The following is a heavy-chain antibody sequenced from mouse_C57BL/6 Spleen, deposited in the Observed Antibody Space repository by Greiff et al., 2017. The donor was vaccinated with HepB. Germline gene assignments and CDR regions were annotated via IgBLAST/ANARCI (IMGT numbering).Heavy chain of an antibody. CDR2: ISYDGSN. D-gene: IGHD3-1*01. Sequence: EVKLQESGPGLVKPSQSLSLTCSVTGYSITSGYYWNWIRQFPGNKLEWMGYISYDGSNNYNPSLKNRISITRDTSKNQFFLKLNSVTTEDTATYYCAREAEDVYHRDYYAMDYWGQGTSVTVSS. CDR1: GYSITSGYY. J-gene: IGHJ4*01. CDR3: AREAEDVYHRDYYAMDY. V-gene: IGHV3-6*01.